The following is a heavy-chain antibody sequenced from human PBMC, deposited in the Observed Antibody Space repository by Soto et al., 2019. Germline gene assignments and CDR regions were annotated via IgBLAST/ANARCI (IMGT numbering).Heavy chain of an antibody. D-gene: IGHD3-10*01. V-gene: IGHV3-49*03. CDR1: GFTFSAYA. CDR2: IRSKAYGGTT. J-gene: IGHJ4*02. Sequence: PGGSLRISWTASGFTFSAYAMSWFRQDPGKGLEWVGFIRSKAYGGTTEYAASVKGRFTISRDDSKSIAYLQMNSLKTEDTAVYYCTRALSSTLLWFGEYPYYFDYWGQGTLVTVSS. CDR3: TRALSSTLLWFGEYPYYFDY.